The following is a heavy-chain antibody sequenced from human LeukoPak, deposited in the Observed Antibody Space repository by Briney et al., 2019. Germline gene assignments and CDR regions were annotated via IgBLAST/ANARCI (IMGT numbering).Heavy chain of an antibody. CDR3: ARESIVGALGALDAFDI. D-gene: IGHD1-26*01. V-gene: IGHV4-38-2*02. J-gene: IGHJ3*02. CDR2: IYHSGST. Sequence: KTSETLSLTCTISVYSISSGYYWGWIRQPPGKGLEWIGSIYHSGSTYYNPSLKSRVTISVDTSKNQFSLKLSSVTAADTAVYYCARESIVGALGALDAFDIWGQGTMVTVSS. CDR1: VYSISSGYY.